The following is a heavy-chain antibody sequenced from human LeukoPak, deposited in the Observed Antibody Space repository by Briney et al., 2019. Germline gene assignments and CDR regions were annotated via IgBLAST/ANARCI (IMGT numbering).Heavy chain of an antibody. D-gene: IGHD2-15*01. CDR1: GYTFTGYY. V-gene: IGHV1-2*04. J-gene: IGHJ6*02. CDR3: ARELVVATYYYYGMDV. Sequence: ASVKVSCKASGYTFTGYYMHWVRQAPGQGLEWMGRINPNSGGTNYAQKFQGWVTMTRDTSISTAYMELSRLRSDDTAVYYCARELVVATYYYYGMDVWGQGTTVTVSS. CDR2: INPNSGGT.